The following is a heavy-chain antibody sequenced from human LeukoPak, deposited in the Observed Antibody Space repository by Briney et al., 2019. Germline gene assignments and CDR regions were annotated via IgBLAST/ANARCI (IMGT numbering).Heavy chain of an antibody. V-gene: IGHV3-43*02. Sequence: AGGSLRLSCAVSGFTFDDYAMHWVRQAPGEGLEWVSLISGDGATTYYADSVKGRFTISRDNSKNSLYLQMNSLRTEDTALYYCAKTPPSYGRWGQGTLVTVSS. J-gene: IGHJ4*02. CDR2: ISGDGATT. D-gene: IGHD1-14*01. CDR3: AKTPPSYGR. CDR1: GFTFDDYA.